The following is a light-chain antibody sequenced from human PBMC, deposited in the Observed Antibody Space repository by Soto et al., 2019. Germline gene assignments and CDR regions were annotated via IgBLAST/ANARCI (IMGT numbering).Light chain of an antibody. Sequence: VLTQSPGTLSLSPGERATLSCRANQNLGDGRLAWYQQKPGQPPTLLIYDASTRATGIPDRFSGSGSGTDFILTIRRLEPEDFAVYYCQEHASIFGQGTRLEIK. V-gene: IGKV3-20*01. CDR1: QNLGDGR. CDR2: DAS. J-gene: IGKJ5*01. CDR3: QEHASI.